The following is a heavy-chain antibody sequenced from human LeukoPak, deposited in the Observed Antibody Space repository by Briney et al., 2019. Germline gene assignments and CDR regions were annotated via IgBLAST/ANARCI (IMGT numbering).Heavy chain of an antibody. J-gene: IGHJ4*02. CDR1: GGSISSYH. CDR2: IYYSGST. V-gene: IGHV4-59*01. Sequence: SETLSLTCTVSGGSISSYHWSWIRQPPGKGLEWIGYIYYSGSTNYNPSLESRVTISLDTSKNQFSLKLSSVTAADTAVYYCAKAFSYYNSGTLDHWGQGTLVTVSS. D-gene: IGHD3-10*01. CDR3: AKAFSYYNSGTLDH.